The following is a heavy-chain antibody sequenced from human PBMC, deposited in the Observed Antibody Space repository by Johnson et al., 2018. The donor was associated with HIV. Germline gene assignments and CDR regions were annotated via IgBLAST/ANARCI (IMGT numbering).Heavy chain of an antibody. CDR3: ARGSVAGTYLHDAFDI. D-gene: IGHD6-19*01. Sequence: QVQLVESGGGVVQPGRSLRLSCEASGFTFSTYAMHWVRQAPGKGLEWVTVISFDGSNYYYTESVKGRFTISRDNSKNTLYLQMNSLRAEDTAVYYCARGSVAGTYLHDAFDIWGQVTMVTVSS. CDR1: GFTFSTYA. J-gene: IGHJ3*02. V-gene: IGHV3-30-3*01. CDR2: ISFDGSNY.